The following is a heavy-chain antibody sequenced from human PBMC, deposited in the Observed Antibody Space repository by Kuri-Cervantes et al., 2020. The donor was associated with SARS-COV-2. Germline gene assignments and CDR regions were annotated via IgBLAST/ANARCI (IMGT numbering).Heavy chain of an antibody. D-gene: IGHD3-22*01. CDR2: IGTAGDP. CDR1: GFTFSSYD. CDR3: ARDASTYYYHSSGYTYYFDF. V-gene: IGHV3-13*05. Sequence: GESLKISCAASGFTFSSYDMHWVRQATGKALEWVSAIGTAGDPYYPGSVKGRFTISRENAKNSLYLQMNSLRAGDTAVYYCARDASTYYYHSSGYTYYFDFWGQGTLVTVS. J-gene: IGHJ4*02.